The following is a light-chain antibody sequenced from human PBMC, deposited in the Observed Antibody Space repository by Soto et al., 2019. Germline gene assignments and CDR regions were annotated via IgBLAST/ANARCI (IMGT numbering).Light chain of an antibody. CDR1: QSASTF. Sequence: DNKMTQSPSTLSASVGDRVTITCRASQSASTFLAWYQQKPGQAPKLLIYDASTLQSGVPSRFSASGSGTEFALTISGLQPDDFAVYYCQQYNRYALTFGEGTKVDIK. CDR3: QQYNRYALT. V-gene: IGKV1-5*01. J-gene: IGKJ1*01. CDR2: DAS.